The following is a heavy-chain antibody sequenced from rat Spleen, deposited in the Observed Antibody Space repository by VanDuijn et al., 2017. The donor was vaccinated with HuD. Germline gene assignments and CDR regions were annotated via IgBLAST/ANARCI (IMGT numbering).Heavy chain of an antibody. D-gene: IGHD1-6*01. Sequence: VQLKESGPGLVQPSQTLSLTCTVSGFSLTSYNVHWVRQPPGKGLEWVASISYDGSATYYRDSVKGRFTLSRDNAKSILYLQMDSLRSEDTATYYCTTYSDYATSPFAYWGRGALVTVSS. J-gene: IGHJ3*01. CDR3: TTYSDYATSPFAY. V-gene: IGHV5-20*01. CDR2: ISYDGSAT. CDR1: GFSLTSYN.